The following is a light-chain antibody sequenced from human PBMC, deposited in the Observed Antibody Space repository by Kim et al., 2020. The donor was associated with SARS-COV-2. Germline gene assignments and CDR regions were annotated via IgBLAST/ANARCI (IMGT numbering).Light chain of an antibody. CDR1: KLWDKY. J-gene: IGLJ1*01. Sequence: SGSPGQTSSITCSGDKLWDKYASWYQQKPCQSPVVVIFRDNRRPSRIPARFSGSNSGNTATLTISGTQAMDEADYYCQAWDSSIYVFGTGTKVTGL. CDR3: QAWDSSIYV. V-gene: IGLV3-1*01. CDR2: RDN.